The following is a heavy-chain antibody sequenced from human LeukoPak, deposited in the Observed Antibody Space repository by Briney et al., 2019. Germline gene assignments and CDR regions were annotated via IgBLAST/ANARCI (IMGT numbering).Heavy chain of an antibody. D-gene: IGHD3-22*01. CDR3: ARESESYDSSGSTFGY. V-gene: IGHV3-23*01. Sequence: GGSLRLSCAASGFTFSNYGMSWVRQAPGKGLEWVSTISGSGDTTYYADSVKGRFTISRDNSKNTLYLQMNSLRAEDTAVYYCARESESYDSSGSTFGYWGQGTLVTVSS. CDR2: ISGSGDTT. J-gene: IGHJ4*02. CDR1: GFTFSNYG.